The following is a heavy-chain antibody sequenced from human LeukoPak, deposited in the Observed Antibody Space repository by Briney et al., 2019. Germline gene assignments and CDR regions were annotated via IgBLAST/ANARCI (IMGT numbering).Heavy chain of an antibody. V-gene: IGHV3-21*01. CDR3: ARGDYYDGSGYSVFDY. D-gene: IGHD3-22*01. J-gene: IGHJ4*02. Sequence: GGSLRLSCVASGFSFSRDSMNWVREAPGKGLEWVSSISDSGGSTNYADSVKGRFTISRDNTKNSVYLEMNSLRAEDTAVYYCARGDYYDGSGYSVFDYWGQGTLVTVSS. CDR2: ISDSGGST. CDR1: GFSFSRDS.